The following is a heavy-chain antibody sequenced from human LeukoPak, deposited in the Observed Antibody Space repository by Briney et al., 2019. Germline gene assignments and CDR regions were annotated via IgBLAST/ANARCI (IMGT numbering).Heavy chain of an antibody. CDR1: GGSISSYY. CDR2: IYTSGST. Sequence: PSETLSLTCTVSGGSISSYYWNWIRQPAGKGLEWIGRIYTSGSTNYNPSLKSRVSMSVDTSKNQFSLKLSSVTAADTAVYYCARHISSSWYRMDVWGQGTTVTVSS. V-gene: IGHV4-4*07. D-gene: IGHD6-13*01. CDR3: ARHISSSWYRMDV. J-gene: IGHJ6*02.